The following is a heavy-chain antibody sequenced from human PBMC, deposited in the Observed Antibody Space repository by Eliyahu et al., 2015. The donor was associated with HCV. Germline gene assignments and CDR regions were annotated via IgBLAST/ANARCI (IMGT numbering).Heavy chain of an antibody. J-gene: IGHJ4*02. CDR3: ARDIIAYSFDY. CDR2: INPNSGGT. Sequence: WVRQAPGQGLEWMGWINPNSGGTNYAQKFQGRVTMTRDTSISTAYMELSRLRSDDTAVYYCARDIIAYSFDYWGQGTLVTVSS. V-gene: IGHV1-2*02.